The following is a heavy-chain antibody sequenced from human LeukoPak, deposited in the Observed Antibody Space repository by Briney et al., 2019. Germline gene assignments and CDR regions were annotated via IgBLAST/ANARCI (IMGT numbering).Heavy chain of an antibody. Sequence: GGSLRLSCAASGFTFSDYYMSWIRQAPGKGLEWVSYISSSGNSIYFAGSVKGRFTISRDNAKNSLYLQMNSLRAEDTAVYYCARGQLGISDAFDIWGQGTMVTVSS. D-gene: IGHD7-27*01. CDR3: ARGQLGISDAFDI. J-gene: IGHJ3*02. CDR2: ISSSGNSI. CDR1: GFTFSDYY. V-gene: IGHV3-11*01.